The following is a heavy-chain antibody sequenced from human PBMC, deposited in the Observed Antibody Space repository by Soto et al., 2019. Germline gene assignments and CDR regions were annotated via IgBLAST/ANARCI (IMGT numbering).Heavy chain of an antibody. CDR3: ARYSGYVGGFDY. D-gene: IGHD5-12*01. CDR2: IYYSGST. CDR1: GGSISSSSYY. J-gene: IGHJ4*02. Sequence: SETLSLTCTVSGGSISSSSYYWGWIRQPPGKGLEWIGSIYYSGSTYYNPSLKSRVTISVDTSKNQFSLKLSSVTAADTAVYYCARYSGYVGGFDYWGQGTLVTVSS. V-gene: IGHV4-39*07.